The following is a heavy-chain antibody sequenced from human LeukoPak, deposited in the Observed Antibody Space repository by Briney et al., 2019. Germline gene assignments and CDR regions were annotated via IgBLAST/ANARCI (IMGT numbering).Heavy chain of an antibody. CDR1: GYTFTSYD. Sequence: GASVKVSCKASGYTFTSYDINWVRQATGQGLEWMGWMNPNSGNTGYAQKFQGRVTITRNTSISTAYMELSSLRSEDTAVYYCARGMGIAAAGTIDYWAREPWSPSPQ. CDR2: MNPNSGNT. J-gene: IGHJ4*02. CDR3: ARGMGIAAAGTIDY. V-gene: IGHV1-8*03. D-gene: IGHD6-13*01.